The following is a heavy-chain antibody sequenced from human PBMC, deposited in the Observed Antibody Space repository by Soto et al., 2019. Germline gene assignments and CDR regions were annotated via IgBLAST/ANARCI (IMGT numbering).Heavy chain of an antibody. CDR1: GSTFSSYW. D-gene: IGHD2-15*01. CDR3: VRWSYCSCGTCSEYSQH. Sequence: EVQVVESGGGLVQPGGSLRLSCAASGSTFSSYWMSWVRQAPGKGLEWVANIKHDGSEKYYVDSVKGRFTISSDNAKNSLYLQMNSLRDDDTAVYYCVRWSYCSCGTCSEYSQHWGQGTMVPVSS. V-gene: IGHV3-7*01. J-gene: IGHJ1*01. CDR2: IKHDGSEK.